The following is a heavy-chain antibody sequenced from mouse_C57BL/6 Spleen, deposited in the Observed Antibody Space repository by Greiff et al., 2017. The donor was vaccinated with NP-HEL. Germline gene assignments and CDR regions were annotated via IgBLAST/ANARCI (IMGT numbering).Heavy chain of an antibody. Sequence: VQLQQSGPELVKPGASVKISCKASGYAFSSSWMNWVKQRPGKGLEWIGRIYPGDGDTNYNGKFKGKATLTADKSSSTAYMQLSSLTSEDSAVYFCARREELRRYFDYWGQGTTLTVSS. D-gene: IGHD1-1*01. CDR3: ARREELRRYFDY. V-gene: IGHV1-82*01. J-gene: IGHJ2*01. CDR2: IYPGDGDT. CDR1: GYAFSSSW.